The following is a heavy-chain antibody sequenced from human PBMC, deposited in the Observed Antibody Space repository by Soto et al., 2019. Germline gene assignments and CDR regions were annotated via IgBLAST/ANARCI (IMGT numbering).Heavy chain of an antibody. V-gene: IGHV3-23*01. J-gene: IGHJ4*02. CDR1: GFTFSSYA. D-gene: IGHD3-10*01. CDR3: AKDLVVRGVFDY. CDR2: ISGSGSSR. Sequence: VQLLESGGDLVQPGGSLRLSCAASGFTFSSYAMKWVRQAPGKGLEWVSGISGSGSSRYYADSVKGRFTISRDNSKNTLYLQMNSLRAEDTAVYFCAKDLVVRGVFDYWGQGTLVTVSS.